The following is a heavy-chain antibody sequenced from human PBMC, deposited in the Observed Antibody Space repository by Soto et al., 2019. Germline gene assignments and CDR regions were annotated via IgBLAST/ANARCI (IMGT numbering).Heavy chain of an antibody. V-gene: IGHV4-28*01. CDR3: ARYDGGSNRGWFDP. Sequence: QVQLQESGPGLVKPSDTLSLTCAVSGYSISSGYWWAWIRQPPGKGLEWIAYIYYSGSTDYNPSLKSRVTMSVDTSKNQFSLKLRSVTAVDTAIYYCARYDGGSNRGWFDPWGQGTLVTVSS. J-gene: IGHJ5*02. CDR2: IYYSGST. D-gene: IGHD2-15*01. CDR1: GYSISSGYW.